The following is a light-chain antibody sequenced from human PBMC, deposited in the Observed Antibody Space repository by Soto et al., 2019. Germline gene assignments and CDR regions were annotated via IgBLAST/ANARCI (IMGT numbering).Light chain of an antibody. CDR1: QAISRW. Sequence: QVTWSQSSLSPXVGDXVTIXXRASQAISRWLAWYQQKPDKAPKSMIYAVSNLQSGLPSRFRGSGSGTDFTLTICSLQPEDFATFYCEKYNSCRLTFG. V-gene: IGKV1D-16*01. CDR2: AVS. J-gene: IGKJ4*01. CDR3: EKYNSCRLT.